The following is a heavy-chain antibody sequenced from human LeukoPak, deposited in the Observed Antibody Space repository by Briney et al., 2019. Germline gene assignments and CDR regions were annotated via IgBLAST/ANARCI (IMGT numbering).Heavy chain of an antibody. CDR3: ARDRPHQQLMP. J-gene: IGHJ5*02. V-gene: IGHV1-2*02. CDR2: INPKDGGT. D-gene: IGHD4-11*01. Sequence: ASVKVSCKASGYTLIDYYMHWVRQAPGQGLEWMGYINPKDGGTKYAQRFQDRVTMTRDTSINTAYMELSSLRFDDTAVYYCARDRPHQQLMPWGQGTLVTISS. CDR1: GYTLIDYY.